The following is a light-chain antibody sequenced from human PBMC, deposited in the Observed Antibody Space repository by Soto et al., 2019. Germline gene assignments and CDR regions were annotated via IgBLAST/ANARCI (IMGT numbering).Light chain of an antibody. CDR2: KVS. J-gene: IGKJ2*01. Sequence: DVGMTQSPISLPVTLGQPASISCRSSQSLVSGGGSTYLSWFQQTPGQSPRGLIYKVSDRDSGVPDRFSGRGSDTDFTLKISRVEAEDVGLYFCMQATHWPYPFGQGTKLEIE. CDR1: QSLVSGGGSTY. V-gene: IGKV2-30*01. CDR3: MQATHWPYP.